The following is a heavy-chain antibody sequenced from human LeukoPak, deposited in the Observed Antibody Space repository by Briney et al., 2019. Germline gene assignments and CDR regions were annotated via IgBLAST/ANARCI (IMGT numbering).Heavy chain of an antibody. CDR2: IYYSGST. CDR1: GGSFSGYY. J-gene: IGHJ6*03. CDR3: AREASGYSGSYYALYYYYMDV. D-gene: IGHD1-26*01. Sequence: SETLSLTCAVYGGSFSGYYWGWIRQPPGKGLEWIGSIYYSGSTYYNPSLKSRVTISVDTSKNQFSLKRSSVTAADTAVYYCAREASGYSGSYYALYYYYMDVWGKGTTVTVSS. V-gene: IGHV4-34*01.